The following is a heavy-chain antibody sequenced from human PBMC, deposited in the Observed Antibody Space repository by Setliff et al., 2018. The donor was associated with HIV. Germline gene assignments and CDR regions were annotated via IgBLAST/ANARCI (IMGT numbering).Heavy chain of an antibody. Sequence: PSETLSLTCTVSGGSISGHYWSWIRQAPGKGLEWIGYIYYSGDTTYNPSTTYNPSLKSRVTISVDTSKNQFSLKLTSVTAADTAVYYCARTRDKYYDILTPAYYIDYWGHGTLVTVSS. J-gene: IGHJ4*01. CDR2: IYYSGDTTYNPST. V-gene: IGHV4-59*11. CDR1: GGSISGHY. CDR3: ARTRDKYYDILTPAYYIDY. D-gene: IGHD3-9*01.